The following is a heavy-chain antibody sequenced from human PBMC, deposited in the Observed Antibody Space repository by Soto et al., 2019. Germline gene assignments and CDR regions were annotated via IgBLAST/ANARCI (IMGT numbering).Heavy chain of an antibody. CDR1: GDSISSYY. CDR2: IYYSGST. D-gene: IGHD3-22*01. J-gene: IGHJ6*02. Sequence: SETLSLTCTVSGDSISSYYWSWIRQPPGKGLEWIGYIYYSGSTNYNPSLKSRVTISIDTSKNQFSLKLSSVTAADTAVYYCARVYYDSSGYYPYYYYYGMDVWGQGTTVT. V-gene: IGHV4-59*01. CDR3: ARVYYDSSGYYPYYYYYGMDV.